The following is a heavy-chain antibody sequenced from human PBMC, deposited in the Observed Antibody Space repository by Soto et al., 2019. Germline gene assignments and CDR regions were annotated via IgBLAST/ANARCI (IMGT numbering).Heavy chain of an antibody. CDR1: GFTFSSYS. CDR3: AKKVNSGPGSQYFDY. Sequence: PGGSLRVSCAASGFTFSSYSMSWVRQAPGKGLEWVSGFRTGGDDGTTYYADSVKGRFTISRDNSKNTLFLQMNSLRAEDTAIYYCAKKVNSGPGSQYFDYWGQGTLVTVSS. V-gene: IGHV3-23*01. D-gene: IGHD3-10*01. J-gene: IGHJ4*02. CDR2: FRTGGDDGTT.